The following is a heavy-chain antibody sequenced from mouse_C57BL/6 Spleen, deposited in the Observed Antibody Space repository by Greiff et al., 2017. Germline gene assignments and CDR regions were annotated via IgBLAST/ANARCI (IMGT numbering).Heavy chain of an antibody. CDR2: IWSGGST. D-gene: IGHD2-3*01. CDR3: ARPSDGYYEYFDV. Sequence: VQLQQSGPGLVQPSQSLSITCTVSGFSLTSYGVHWVRQSPGKGLEWLGVIWSGGSTDYNAAFISRLSISKDNSKSQVFFKMNSLQADDTAIYYCARPSDGYYEYFDVWGTGTTVTVSS. CDR1: GFSLTSYG. J-gene: IGHJ1*03. V-gene: IGHV2-2*01.